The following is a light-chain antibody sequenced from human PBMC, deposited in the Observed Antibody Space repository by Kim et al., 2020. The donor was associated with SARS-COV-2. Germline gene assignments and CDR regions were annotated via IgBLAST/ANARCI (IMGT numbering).Light chain of an antibody. V-gene: IGKV3D-15*01. Sequence: ELVVPQSPVTLSVSPGERATLSCRASQGISSNLAWYQQTPGQAPRLLISGASTRATGIPARFSGGGSGTEFTLTISSLQSEDFAVYYCQQYHNGPPTFGQGTKGDIK. J-gene: IGKJ1*01. CDR1: QGISSN. CDR3: QQYHNGPPT. CDR2: GAS.